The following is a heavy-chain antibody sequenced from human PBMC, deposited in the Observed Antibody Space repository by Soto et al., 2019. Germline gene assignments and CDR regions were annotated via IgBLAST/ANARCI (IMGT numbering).Heavy chain of an antibody. Sequence: QVQLVESGGGVVQPGRSLRLSCAASGFTFSSYGMHWVRQAPGKGLEWVAVISYDGSNKYYADSVEGRFTISRDNSKNTLYLQMNSLRAEDTAVYYCAKDTLWFGYYFDYWGQGTLVTVSS. CDR1: GFTFSSYG. CDR3: AKDTLWFGYYFDY. V-gene: IGHV3-30*18. CDR2: ISYDGSNK. D-gene: IGHD3-10*01. J-gene: IGHJ4*02.